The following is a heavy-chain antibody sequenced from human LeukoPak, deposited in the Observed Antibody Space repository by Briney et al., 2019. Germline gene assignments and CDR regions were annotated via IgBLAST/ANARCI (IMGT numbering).Heavy chain of an antibody. J-gene: IGHJ6*02. CDR2: IIPIFSIA. D-gene: IGHD2-2*01. CDR3: ASERDQLLLRYYYYYYGMDV. CDR1: VGTYSSYA. V-gene: IGHV1-69*04. Sequence: GASVKVSCKASVGTYSSYAISWVRQAPGQGLKWMGRIIPIFSIANYAQKFQGRVTITADKSTSTAYMELSSLRSEDTAVYYCASERDQLLLRYYYYYYGMDVWGQGTTVTVSS.